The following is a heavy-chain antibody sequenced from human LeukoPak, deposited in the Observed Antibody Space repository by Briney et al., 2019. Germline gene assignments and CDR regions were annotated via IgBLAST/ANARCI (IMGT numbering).Heavy chain of an antibody. J-gene: IGHJ4*02. CDR2: ISSNGGST. D-gene: IGHD1-20*01. V-gene: IGHV3-64*01. CDR3: ANSALIIGTPFDY. Sequence: PGGSLRLSCAASGFTFSSNAMHWVRQAPGKGLEYVSGISSNGGSTYYANSLKGRFTISRDNSKNTLFLQMGSLRAEDMTVYYCANSALIIGTPFDYWGQGTLVTVSS. CDR1: GFTFSSNA.